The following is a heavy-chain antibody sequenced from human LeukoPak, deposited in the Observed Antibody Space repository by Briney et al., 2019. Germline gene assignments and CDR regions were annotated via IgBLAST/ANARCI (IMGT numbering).Heavy chain of an antibody. CDR2: IYYSGST. J-gene: IGHJ4*02. CDR1: GGSFSGYY. V-gene: IGHV4-34*01. D-gene: IGHD3-16*02. Sequence: PSESLSLTCAVYGGSFSGYYWSWIRQPPGKGLEWIGSIYYSGSTYYNPSLKSRVTISVDTSKNQFSLKLSSVTAADTAVYYCAAYYDYVWGSYRYTNTDYWGQGTLVTVSS. CDR3: AAYYDYVWGSYRYTNTDY.